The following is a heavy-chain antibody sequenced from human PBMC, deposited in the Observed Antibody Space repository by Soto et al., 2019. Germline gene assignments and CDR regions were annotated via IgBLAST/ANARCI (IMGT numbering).Heavy chain of an antibody. CDR3: ARSLDSGGPYYYYYMDV. CDR2: IYYSGST. D-gene: IGHD2-15*01. V-gene: IGHV4-59*08. J-gene: IGHJ6*03. CDR1: GGSISSYY. Sequence: PSETLSLTCTVSGGSISSYYWSCIRQPPGKGLEWIGYIYYSGSTNYNPSLKSRVTISVDTSKNQFSLKLSSVTAADTAVYYCARSLDSGGPYYYYYMDVWGKGTTVTVSS.